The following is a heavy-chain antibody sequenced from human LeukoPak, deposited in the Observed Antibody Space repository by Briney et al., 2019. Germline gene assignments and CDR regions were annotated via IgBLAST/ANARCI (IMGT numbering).Heavy chain of an antibody. D-gene: IGHD3-22*01. Sequence: GRSLRLSCAASGFTFSSYGMHWVRQAPGKGLEWVAVISYDGSNKYYADSVKGRFTISRDNSKNTLYLQMNSLRAEDTAVYYCAKGYYDNSGYGIFDYWGQGTLVTVSS. J-gene: IGHJ4*02. CDR3: AKGYYDNSGYGIFDY. CDR2: ISYDGSNK. V-gene: IGHV3-30*18. CDR1: GFTFSSYG.